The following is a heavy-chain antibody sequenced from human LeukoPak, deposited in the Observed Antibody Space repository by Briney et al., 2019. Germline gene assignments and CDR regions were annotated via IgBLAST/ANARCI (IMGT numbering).Heavy chain of an antibody. J-gene: IGHJ5*02. V-gene: IGHV3-23*01. CDR3: ARDGTMVRRLGPVEFDP. D-gene: IGHD3-10*01. Sequence: PGGSLRLSCAASGFTFSSYAMSWVRQAPGKGLEWVSAISGSGGSTYYADSVKGRFTISRDNAKNSLYLQMNSLRAEDTAVYYCARDGTMVRRLGPVEFDPWGQGTLVTVSS. CDR2: ISGSGGST. CDR1: GFTFSSYA.